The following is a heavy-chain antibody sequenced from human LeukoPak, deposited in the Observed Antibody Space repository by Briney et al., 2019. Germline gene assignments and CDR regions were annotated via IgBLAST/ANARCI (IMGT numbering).Heavy chain of an antibody. CDR3: ARGARKADDYGGFFDS. Sequence: GGSLRLSCAASGFTFTKYSMQWVRQAPGKGLEWVAFIRYDGNNKYYADSVKGRFTISRDNSKNTLYLQMSSLRVEDTAVYYCARGARKADDYGGFFDSWGQGTLVTVSS. V-gene: IGHV3-30*02. CDR1: GFTFTKYS. J-gene: IGHJ4*02. D-gene: IGHD4-23*01. CDR2: IRYDGNNK.